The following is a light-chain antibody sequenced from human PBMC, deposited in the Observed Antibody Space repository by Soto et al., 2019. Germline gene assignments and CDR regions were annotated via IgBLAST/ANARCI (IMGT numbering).Light chain of an antibody. J-gene: IGKJ4*01. V-gene: IGKV3-15*01. CDR1: QSVNNS. Sequence: EVVMTQSPALLSVSPGERVTLSCRASQSVNNSLAWYQQQPGQAPRLLIYDTSSRATGVPARFSGSGSGTEFTLTISSLEAEDFAVYYCQQYNERPHLNFRGGTKV. CDR2: DTS. CDR3: QQYNERPHLN.